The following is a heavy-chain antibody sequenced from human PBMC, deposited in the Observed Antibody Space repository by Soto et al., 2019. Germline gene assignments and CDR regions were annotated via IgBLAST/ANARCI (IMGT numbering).Heavy chain of an antibody. D-gene: IGHD4-17*01. CDR2: IYYRGRS. CDR3: VSQRTTVPTQAYFDY. J-gene: IGHJ4*02. V-gene: IGHV4-39*01. CDR1: GDSISSRSYY. Sequence: PSETLSLTCTVTGDSISSRSYYWGWIRQPPGKGLEWIGSIYYRGRSYSKSSVKSRVTISVDTSKNRFSLSLNSVTASDTAVYFCVSQRTTVPTQAYFDYWGPGALVTVSS.